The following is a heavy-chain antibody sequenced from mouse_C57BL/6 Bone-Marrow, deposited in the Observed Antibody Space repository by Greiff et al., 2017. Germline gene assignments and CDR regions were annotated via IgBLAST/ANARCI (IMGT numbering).Heavy chain of an antibody. J-gene: IGHJ1*03. V-gene: IGHV1-82*01. CDR2: IYPGDGDT. CDR1: GYAFSSSW. D-gene: IGHD2-5*01. CDR3: ARNSNYVGYWYFDV. Sequence: QVHVKQSGPELVKPGASVKISCKASGYAFSSSWMNWVKQRPGKGLEWIGRIYPGDGDTNYNGKFKGKATLTADKSSSTAYMQLSSLTSEDSAVYFCARNSNYVGYWYFDVWGTGTTVTVSS.